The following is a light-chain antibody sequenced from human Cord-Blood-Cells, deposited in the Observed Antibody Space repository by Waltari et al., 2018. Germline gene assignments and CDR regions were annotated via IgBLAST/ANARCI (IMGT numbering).Light chain of an antibody. CDR2: INS. V-gene: IGLV1-44*01. CDR3: AAWDXXLNGPV. J-gene: IGLJ3*02. CDR1: XPNXXXNT. Sequence: QSVLTQPPSAXXTPGXXVTISCSGXXPNXXXNTXXXYQQPPGQAPNLLISINSQRPSGVADRFSGSKSGTSASLAISGLQSEDEADYYCAAWDXXLNGPVFGGGTKLTVL.